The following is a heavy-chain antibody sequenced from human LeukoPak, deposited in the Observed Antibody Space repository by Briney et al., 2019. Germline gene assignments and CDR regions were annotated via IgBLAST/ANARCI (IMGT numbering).Heavy chain of an antibody. CDR3: ARDQSGYDFDFDY. D-gene: IGHD5-12*01. V-gene: IGHV3-33*01. J-gene: IGHJ4*02. CDR2: IWYDGSNK. Sequence: QPGRSLILSCAASGFTFSSYGMHGVRQAPGKGLEWVAVIWYDGSNKYYADSVKGRFTISRDNSENTLYLQMNSLRAEDTAVYYCARDQSGYDFDFDYWGQGTLVTVSS. CDR1: GFTFSSYG.